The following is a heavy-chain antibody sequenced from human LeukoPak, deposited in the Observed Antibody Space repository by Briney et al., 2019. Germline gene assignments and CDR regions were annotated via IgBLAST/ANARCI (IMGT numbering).Heavy chain of an antibody. CDR3: ARPGSGVGAFDI. D-gene: IGHD3-10*01. V-gene: IGHV3-21*01. J-gene: IGHJ3*02. CDR1: GFTFSSYS. Sequence: GGSLRLSCAASGFTFSSYSVNWVRQAPGKGLEWVSSISSSSSYIYYADSVKGRFTISRDNAKNSLYLQMNSLRAEDTAVYYCARPGSGVGAFDIWGQGTMVTVSS. CDR2: ISSSSSYI.